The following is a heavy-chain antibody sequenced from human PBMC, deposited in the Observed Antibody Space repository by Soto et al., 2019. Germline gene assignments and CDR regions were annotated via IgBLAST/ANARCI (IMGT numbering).Heavy chain of an antibody. D-gene: IGHD3-10*01. Sequence: GGSLRLSCAASGFTVSTSQMTWVRQAPGKGLEWVSVIFIGGTTQYAESVKSRFTISRDKSENTVVLQMNSVRAEDTAVYYCARLGPYASGTYSFRHNRFDTWGQGTQVTVSS. CDR2: IFIGGTT. J-gene: IGHJ5*02. V-gene: IGHV3-53*01. CDR1: GFTVSTSQ. CDR3: ARLGPYASGTYSFRHNRFDT.